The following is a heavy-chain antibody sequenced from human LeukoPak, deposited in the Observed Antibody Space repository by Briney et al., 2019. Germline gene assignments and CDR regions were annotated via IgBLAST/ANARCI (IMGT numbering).Heavy chain of an antibody. J-gene: IGHJ3*01. D-gene: IGHD1-14*01. CDR3: ARERTKYDAFGL. Sequence: GASVKVSCKASGYTFTDHFMHWVRQAPGQGLEWMGWVNPDSGGTNYAQKFQGRVTMSRDTSITTAYMELSGLKFDDTAVYYCARERTKYDAFGLWGQGTLVTVSS. V-gene: IGHV1-2*02. CDR1: GYTFTDHF. CDR2: VNPDSGGT.